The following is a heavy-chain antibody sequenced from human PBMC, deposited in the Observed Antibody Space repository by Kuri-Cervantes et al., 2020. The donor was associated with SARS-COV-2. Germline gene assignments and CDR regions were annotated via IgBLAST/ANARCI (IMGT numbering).Heavy chain of an antibody. CDR2: MNPNTGVT. CDR1: GYTFTNYD. D-gene: IGHD2-21*02. V-gene: IGHV1-8*01. CDR3: TRRSVTRDY. J-gene: IGHJ4*02. Sequence: ASVKVSCKASGYTFTNYDINWVRQATGQGLEWMGWMNPNTGVTGYTQKFQDRITMTRDTSVSTASMELSSLTFADTATYYCTRRSVTRDYWGQGTLVTVSS.